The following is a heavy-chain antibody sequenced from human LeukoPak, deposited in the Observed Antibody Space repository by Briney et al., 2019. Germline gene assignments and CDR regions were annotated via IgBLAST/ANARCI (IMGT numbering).Heavy chain of an antibody. CDR2: INHRGST. Sequence: SETLSLTCTVSGGSISSGGYYWSWIRQPPGKGLEWIGEINHRGSTNYNPSLKSRVTISVDTSKNQFSLKLSSVTAADTAVYYCARGYSSGWYAENWFDPWGQGTLVTVSS. D-gene: IGHD6-19*01. CDR3: ARGYSSGWYAENWFDP. V-gene: IGHV4-39*07. CDR1: GGSISSGGYY. J-gene: IGHJ5*02.